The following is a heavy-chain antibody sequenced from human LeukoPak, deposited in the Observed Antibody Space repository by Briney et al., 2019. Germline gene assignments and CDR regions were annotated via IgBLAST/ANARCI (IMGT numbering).Heavy chain of an antibody. J-gene: IGHJ4*02. CDR1: GFTVSSYS. CDR3: ARNWGYHDF. CDR2: ISSGSNYI. D-gene: IGHD3-16*01. V-gene: IGHV3-21*01. Sequence: PGGSLRLSWAASGFTVSSYSMNWVRQAPGKGLEWVSSISSGSNYIYYADSVKGRFTISRDNAKNSLYLQMSTLRAEDTAVYYCARNWGYHDFWGQGTLVTVSS.